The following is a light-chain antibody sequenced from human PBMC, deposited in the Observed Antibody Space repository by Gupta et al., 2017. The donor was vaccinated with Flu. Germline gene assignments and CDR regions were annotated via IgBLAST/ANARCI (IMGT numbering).Light chain of an antibody. CDR2: EVT. V-gene: IGLV2-14*01. CDR3: AVYTRDKSYV. J-gene: IGLJ1*01. Sequence: SMTISCTGATSDVGDFNFVSWYQQGPGKAPQLVIYEVTTRPAGTSHRFSGSRSATAAFLTISGLQDDDEADYYCAVYTRDKSYVFGSGTRVSV. CDR1: TSDVGDFNF.